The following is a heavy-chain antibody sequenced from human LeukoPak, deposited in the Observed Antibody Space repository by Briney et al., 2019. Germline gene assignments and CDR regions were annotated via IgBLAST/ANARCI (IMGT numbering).Heavy chain of an antibody. CDR3: ARDGAYYYDSSGSFDY. CDR1: GFTFSSYA. V-gene: IGHV3-23*01. Sequence: PGGSLRLSCAASGFTFSSYAMSWVRQAPGKGLEWVSAISDSGDSTYYADSVKGRFTISRDNSKNTLYLQMNSLRAEDTAVYYCARDGAYYYDSSGSFDYWGQGPLVTVSS. CDR2: ISDSGDST. D-gene: IGHD3-22*01. J-gene: IGHJ4*02.